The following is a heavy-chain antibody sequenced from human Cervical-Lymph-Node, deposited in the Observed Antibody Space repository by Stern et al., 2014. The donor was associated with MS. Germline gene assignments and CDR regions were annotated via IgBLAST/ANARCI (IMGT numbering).Heavy chain of an antibody. J-gene: IGHJ4*02. CDR3: ARQRYFDY. CDR1: EYTFTSYW. V-gene: IGHV5-51*01. CDR2: IFPGGSDI. Sequence: VQLVQSGPEVKRPGESLKISCQASEYTFTSYWIGWVRQMPGKGLEWIAIIFPGGSDIRYSPSFQGQVTISANKSSSTAYLQWNNLKASDTAIYYCARQRYFDYWGQGTLVTVSS.